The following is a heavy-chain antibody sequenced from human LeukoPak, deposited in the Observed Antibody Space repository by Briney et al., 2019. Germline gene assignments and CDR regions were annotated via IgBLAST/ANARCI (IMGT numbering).Heavy chain of an antibody. J-gene: IGHJ4*02. CDR3: ARHVSFSTARPARDTAMVIFDY. CDR2: IYYSGST. V-gene: IGHV4-39*01. CDR1: GGSISRSSYY. D-gene: IGHD5-18*01. Sequence: SETLSLTCTVSGGSISRSSYYWDWIRQPPGKGLEWIGSIYYSGSTYYNPSLKSRVTISVDTSKNQFSLKLSSVTAADTAVYYCARHVSFSTARPARDTAMVIFDYWGQGTLVTVSS.